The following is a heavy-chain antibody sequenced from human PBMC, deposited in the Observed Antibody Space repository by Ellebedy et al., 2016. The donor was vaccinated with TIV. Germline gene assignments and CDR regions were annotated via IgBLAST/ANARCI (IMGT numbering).Heavy chain of an antibody. J-gene: IGHJ4*02. Sequence: MPSETLSLTCTVSGGSISSYYWNWIRQPPGKGLEWIGSIYYSWSTNYTPSLKSRVTISVDTSKNQFSLTLSSVTAADTAVYYCARQKRSDRVTLMSFDTWGRGTLVTVSS. V-gene: IGHV4-59*01. CDR2: IYYSWST. CDR3: ARQKRSDRVTLMSFDT. CDR1: GGSISSYY. D-gene: IGHD3-16*01.